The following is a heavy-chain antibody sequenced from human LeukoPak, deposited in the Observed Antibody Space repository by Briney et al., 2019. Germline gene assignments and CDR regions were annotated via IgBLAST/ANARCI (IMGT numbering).Heavy chain of an antibody. CDR1: GFTFSSYE. Sequence: GGSLRLSCAASGFTFSSYEMTWVRQAPGKGREWVSYISSSGSTIYYADSVKGRFTISTDHAKNSLYLQMNSLRAEATAIYYCARTHRHYGSGSYSNAFDIWGQGTMVTVSS. D-gene: IGHD3-10*01. CDR3: ARTHRHYGSGSYSNAFDI. V-gene: IGHV3-48*03. CDR2: ISSSGSTI. J-gene: IGHJ3*02.